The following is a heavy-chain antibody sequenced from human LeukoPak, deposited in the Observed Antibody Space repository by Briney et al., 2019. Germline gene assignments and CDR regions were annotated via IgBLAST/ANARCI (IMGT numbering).Heavy chain of an antibody. J-gene: IGHJ4*02. CDR1: GGTFSSYA. V-gene: IGHV1-69*05. Sequence: SVKVSCKASGGTFSSYAISWVRQAPGQGLEWRGRIIPIFGTANSAQKFQGRVTITTDESTSTAYMELSSLRSEDTAVYYCARDWDTGNGYWGQGTLVTVSS. D-gene: IGHD5-18*01. CDR2: IIPIFGTA. CDR3: ARDWDTGNGY.